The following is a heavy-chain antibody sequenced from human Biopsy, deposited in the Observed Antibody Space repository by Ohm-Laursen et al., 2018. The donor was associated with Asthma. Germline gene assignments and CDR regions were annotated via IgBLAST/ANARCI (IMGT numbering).Heavy chain of an antibody. D-gene: IGHD3-22*01. CDR1: GFVFSQCG. V-gene: IGHV3-30*03. Sequence: SLRLSCSASGFVFSQCGMHWIRQGPGKGLEWVALVSSDGHNKYYEDSVKGRFTISRDNSRNRLYLQINSLTVEDSAVYFCARQSGQEYGDSIPFDTWGQGTKVAVSS. CDR2: VSSDGHNK. CDR3: ARQSGQEYGDSIPFDT. J-gene: IGHJ3*02.